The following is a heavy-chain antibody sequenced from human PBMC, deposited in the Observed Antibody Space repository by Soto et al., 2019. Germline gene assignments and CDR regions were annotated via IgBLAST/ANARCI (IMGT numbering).Heavy chain of an antibody. CDR1: GFTFSSYA. J-gene: IGHJ6*02. Sequence: QVQLEESGGGVVQTGRSLRLSCTASGFTFSSYAMHWVRQAPGKGLEWVALISYGGNNKYYAESVKGRFTISRDNSKNTEFMQMNSLRGEGTAVYYCARDVGSMWDIGGAKHYYGVDVWGQETTVTVSS. D-gene: IGHD3-16*01. V-gene: IGHV3-30-3*01. CDR2: ISYGGNNK. CDR3: ARDVGSMWDIGGAKHYYGVDV.